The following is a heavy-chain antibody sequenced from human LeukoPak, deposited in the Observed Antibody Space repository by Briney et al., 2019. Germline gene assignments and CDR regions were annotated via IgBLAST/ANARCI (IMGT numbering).Heavy chain of an antibody. J-gene: IGHJ4*02. V-gene: IGHV4-34*01. CDR2: INHSGST. CDR3: ASTGRYFDPEDY. Sequence: PSETLSLTCAVYGGSFSGYYWSWIRQPPGKGLEWIGEINHSGSTNYNPSLKSRVTMSVDTSKNQFSLKLSSVTAADTAVYYCASTGRYFDPEDYWGQGTLVTVSS. CDR1: GGSFSGYY. D-gene: IGHD3-9*01.